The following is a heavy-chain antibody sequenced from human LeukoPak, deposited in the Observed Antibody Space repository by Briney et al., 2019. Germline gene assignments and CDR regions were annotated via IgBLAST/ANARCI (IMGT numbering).Heavy chain of an antibody. D-gene: IGHD3-10*01. J-gene: IGHJ4*02. CDR3: TGSFGELSFFDY. CDR1: GFTFGDYA. V-gene: IGHV3-49*04. Sequence: GGSLRLSCTASGFTFGDYAMSWVRQAPGKGLEWVGFIRSKTYGGTTEYAASVKGRFTISRDDSKSIAYLQMNSLKTEDTAVYFCTGSFGELSFFDYWGQGTLVTVSS. CDR2: IRSKTYGGTT.